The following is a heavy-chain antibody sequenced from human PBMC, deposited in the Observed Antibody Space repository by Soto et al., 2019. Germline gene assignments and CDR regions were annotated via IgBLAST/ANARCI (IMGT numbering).Heavy chain of an antibody. J-gene: IGHJ6*02. CDR2: ISYDGSNK. D-gene: IGHD5-18*01. Sequence: QVQLVESGGGVVQPGRSLRLSCAASGFTFSRYAMHWVRQAPGKGLEWVAVISYDGSNKYYADSVKGRFTISRDNSKNTLYLQMNSLRAEDTAVYYCAKDRGGYSYPSRYYGMDVWGQGTTVTVSS. CDR3: AKDRGGYSYPSRYYGMDV. CDR1: GFTFSRYA. V-gene: IGHV3-30*04.